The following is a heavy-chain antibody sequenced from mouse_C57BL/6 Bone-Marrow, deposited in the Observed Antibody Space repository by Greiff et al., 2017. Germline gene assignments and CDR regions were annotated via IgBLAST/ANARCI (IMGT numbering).Heavy chain of an antibody. Sequence: EVMLVESGGGLVQPGGSLSLSCAASGFTFTDYYMSWVRQPPGKALEWLGFIRNKANGYTTEYSASVKGRFTISRENSQSILYLQMNALRAEESATYYCARYDYAACYWYVDVWGTGTTGTVSS. CDR2: IRNKANGYTT. J-gene: IGHJ1*03. CDR1: GFTFTDYY. V-gene: IGHV7-3*01. D-gene: IGHD2-4*01. CDR3: ARYDYAACYWYVDV.